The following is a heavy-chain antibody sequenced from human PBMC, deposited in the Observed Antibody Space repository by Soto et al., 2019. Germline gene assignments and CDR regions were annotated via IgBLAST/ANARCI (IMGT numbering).Heavy chain of an antibody. J-gene: IGHJ4*02. CDR2: ISWNGAAT. D-gene: IGHD3-10*01. CDR1: GFTFDDYA. V-gene: IGHV3-9*01. CDR3: ANLPLYGSGFDC. Sequence: VQLVESGGGLVQPGGSLRLSCAASGFTFDDYAIHWVRQAPGKGPEWVSGISWNGAATGYVDSVKGRFSISRDNTKNTLYLQMDSLRSEDTAVYYCANLPLYGSGFDCWGQGTLVTVSS.